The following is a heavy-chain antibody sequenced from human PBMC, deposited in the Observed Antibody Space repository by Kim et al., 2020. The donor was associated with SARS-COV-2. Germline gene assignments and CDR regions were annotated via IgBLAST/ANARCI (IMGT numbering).Heavy chain of an antibody. CDR2: ISSSSSTI. CDR1: GFTFSSYS. Sequence: GGSLRLSCAASGFTFSSYSMNWVRQAPGKGLEWVSYISSSSSTIYYADSVKGRFTISRDNAKNSLYLQMNSLRAEDTAVYYCARDYAGYCSGGSCYYTYDLDPSLAYWGQGTLVTVSS. D-gene: IGHD2-15*01. J-gene: IGHJ4*02. V-gene: IGHV3-48*01. CDR3: ARDYAGYCSGGSCYYTYDLDPSLAY.